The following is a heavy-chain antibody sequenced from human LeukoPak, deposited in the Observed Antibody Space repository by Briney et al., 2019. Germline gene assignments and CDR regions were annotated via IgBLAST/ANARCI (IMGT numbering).Heavy chain of an antibody. CDR1: GGSFSHYY. J-gene: IGHJ4*02. CDR2: IHPYGFT. Sequence: SETLSLTCAIYGGSFSHYYWSWIRQAPGKGLEWIGEIHPYGFTSVNPSLKSRVSIVPDTSKNQFSLTLTSVTAAGTAVYYCSRGSDESKTGDSWGQGSLVTVSS. D-gene: IGHD3-9*01. V-gene: IGHV4-34*01. CDR3: SRGSDESKTGDS.